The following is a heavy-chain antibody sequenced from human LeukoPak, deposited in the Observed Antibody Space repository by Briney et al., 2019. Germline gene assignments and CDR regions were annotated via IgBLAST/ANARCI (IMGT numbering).Heavy chain of an antibody. D-gene: IGHD6-6*01. CDR1: GYTFTSYG. V-gene: IGHV1-18*01. J-gene: IGHJ4*02. CDR3: ARDSPISSSSSSSRDY. CDR2: ISAYNGNT. Sequence: ASVKVSCKASGYTFTSYGISWVRQAPGQGLEWKGWISAYNGNTNYAQKLQGRVTMTTDTSTSTAYMELRSLRSDDTAVYYCARDSPISSSSSSSRDYWGQGTLVTVSS.